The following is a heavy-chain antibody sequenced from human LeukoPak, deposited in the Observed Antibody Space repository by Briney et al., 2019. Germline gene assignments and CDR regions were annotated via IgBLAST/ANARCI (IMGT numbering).Heavy chain of an antibody. Sequence: SETLSLTCTGSSASVSSYYWSWVRQPPGGGLEWIGYISNSGSPSYNPSFKSRVTFSADTSKNHLSLKLNSVTPADTAVYFCARGGAGPLRDWGQGTLVTVSS. CDR3: ARGGAGPLRD. CDR1: SASVSSYY. J-gene: IGHJ4*02. CDR2: ISNSGSP. D-gene: IGHD3-16*01. V-gene: IGHV4-59*02.